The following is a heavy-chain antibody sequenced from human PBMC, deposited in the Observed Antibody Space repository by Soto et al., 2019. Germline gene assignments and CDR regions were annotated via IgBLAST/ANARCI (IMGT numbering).Heavy chain of an antibody. CDR3: ARQVGYYYGMDG. D-gene: IGHD1-26*01. J-gene: IGHJ6*02. Sequence: SVKVPCKASGGTFSSYAISWVRPAPGQGLEWMGGIIPIFGTANYAQKFQGRVTITADESTSTAYMELSSLRSEDTAVYYCARQVGYYYGMDGWGQGTTVTISS. CDR2: IIPIFGTA. CDR1: GGTFSSYA. V-gene: IGHV1-69*13.